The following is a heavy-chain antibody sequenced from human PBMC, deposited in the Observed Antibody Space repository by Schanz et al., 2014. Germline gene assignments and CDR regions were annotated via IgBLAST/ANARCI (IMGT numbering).Heavy chain of an antibody. Sequence: VQLVESGGGLAKPGGSLRLSCAASRIIFGTYSLNWIRQIPKGLEWVSITSSGGSTYYADSVKGRFTISRDNSKNTLYLLMNSRRAEDTAVYYCGEDLISGWDGFDYWGQGTLVTVSS. CDR1: RIIFGTYS. CDR2: TSSGGST. J-gene: IGHJ4*02. D-gene: IGHD6-19*01. CDR3: GEDLISGWDGFDY. V-gene: IGHV3-66*01.